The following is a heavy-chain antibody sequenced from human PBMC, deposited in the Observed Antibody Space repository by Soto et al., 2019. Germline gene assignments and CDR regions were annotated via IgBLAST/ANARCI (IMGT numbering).Heavy chain of an antibody. D-gene: IGHD3-10*01. Sequence: WSLRLSCAASGFTVSSNYMSWVRQAPGKGLEWDSVIYSGGSTYYADSAKGRFTISRDNSKNTLYLQMNSLRAEDTAVYYCARELSYYYGSGTQHTPTNYYYYGMDVWGQGTTVTVSS. CDR2: IYSGGST. V-gene: IGHV3-53*01. J-gene: IGHJ6*02. CDR1: GFTVSSNY. CDR3: ARELSYYYGSGTQHTPTNYYYYGMDV.